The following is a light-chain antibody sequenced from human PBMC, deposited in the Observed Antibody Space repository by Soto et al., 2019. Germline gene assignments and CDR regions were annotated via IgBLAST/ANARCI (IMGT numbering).Light chain of an antibody. CDR1: SSDVGGYDS. CDR2: DVS. J-gene: IGLJ2*01. V-gene: IGLV2-14*01. CDR3: SSYTSSSPLVL. Sequence: QSALTQPASVSGSPGQSITISCTGTSSDVGGYDSVSWYQQHPGKAPKLMIFDVSHRPSGVSNRFSGSKSGNTASLTISGLQAGDEADYHCSSYTSSSPLVLFGGGTKLTAL.